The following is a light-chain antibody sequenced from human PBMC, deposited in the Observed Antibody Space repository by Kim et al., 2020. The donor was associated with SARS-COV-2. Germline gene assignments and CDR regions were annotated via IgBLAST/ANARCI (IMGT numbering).Light chain of an antibody. CDR2: DAF. V-gene: IGKV1-39*01. CDR3: QQGYNSPRT. J-gene: IGKJ1*01. Sequence: DIQMTQSPSSLSASVGDRVTITCRASQSISSYLNWYQQVPGKAPKVLIYDAFSLQSGVPSRFSGSGSGTDFTLTISSLQPEDFATYYCQQGYNSPRTFGQGTKLEI. CDR1: QSISSY.